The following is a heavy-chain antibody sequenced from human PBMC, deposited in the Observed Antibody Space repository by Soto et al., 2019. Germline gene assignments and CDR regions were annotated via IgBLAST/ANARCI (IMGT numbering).Heavy chain of an antibody. CDR1: GFTFSNAW. V-gene: IGHV3-15*07. D-gene: IGHD3-10*01. CDR2: IKSKTDGGTT. CDR3: TTDLELLWFGELFPFDY. Sequence: GGSLSLSCAASGFTFSNAWMNWVRQAPGKGLEWVGRIKSKTDGGTTDYAAPVKGRFTISRDDSKNTLYLQMNSLKTEDTAVYYCTTDLELLWFGELFPFDYWGQGTLVTVSS. J-gene: IGHJ4*02.